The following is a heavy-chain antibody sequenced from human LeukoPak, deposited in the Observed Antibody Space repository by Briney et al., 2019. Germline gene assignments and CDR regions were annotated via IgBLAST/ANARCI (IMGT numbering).Heavy chain of an antibody. CDR3: ARSQYCSGGSCYRLGDY. CDR2: IWHDGSNK. CDR1: GFTFSTYA. V-gene: IGHV3-33*01. J-gene: IGHJ4*02. Sequence: GGSLRLSCAASGFTFSTYAMHWVRQAPGKGLEWVAVIWHDGSNKYYADSVKGRFTISSDNSKNTLYLQMDSLRAEDTAVYYCARSQYCSGGSCYRLGDYWGQGTLVTVSS. D-gene: IGHD2-15*01.